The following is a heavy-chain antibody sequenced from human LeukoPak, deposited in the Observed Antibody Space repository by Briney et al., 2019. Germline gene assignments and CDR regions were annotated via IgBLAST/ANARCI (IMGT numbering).Heavy chain of an antibody. CDR2: ISAYNGNT. J-gene: IGHJ4*02. D-gene: IGHD3-10*01. CDR3: ARDPNYYGSGSYYNVGFFVL. V-gene: IGHV1-18*01. CDR1: GYTFTSYG. Sequence: GASVKVSCKSSGYTFTSYGISWVRQAPGQGLEWMGWISAYNGNTNYAQKLQVRVTMTTDTSTSTAYMELRSLRSDDTAVYYCARDPNYYGSGSYYNVGFFVLWGQGTLVTVSS.